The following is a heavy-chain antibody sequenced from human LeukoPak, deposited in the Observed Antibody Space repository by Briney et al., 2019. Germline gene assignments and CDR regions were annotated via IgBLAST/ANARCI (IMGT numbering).Heavy chain of an antibody. CDR2: INSDGSST. CDR3: AREVEGWFDP. CDR1: GFTFSSYW. Sequence: GGSLRLSCAASGFTFSSYWLHWVRQAPGKGLVWVSRINSDGSSTSYADSVKGRFTISRDNAKNTLYLQMNSLRAEDTAVYYCAREVEGWFDPWAQGTLVTVPS. V-gene: IGHV3-74*01. J-gene: IGHJ5*02.